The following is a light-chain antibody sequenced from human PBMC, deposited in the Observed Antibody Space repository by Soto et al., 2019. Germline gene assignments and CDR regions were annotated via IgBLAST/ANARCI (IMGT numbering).Light chain of an antibody. CDR3: QQSYSTPPIT. J-gene: IGKJ5*01. V-gene: IGKV1-6*01. CDR1: QGIRNE. Sequence: AIQVTQSPSSLSASVGDRVTITCRSSQGIRNELSWYQQKPGKAPKFLIFAASNLQSGVPSRFSGSGSGTDFTLTISSLQPEDFATYYCQQSYSTPPITFGQGTRLEI. CDR2: AAS.